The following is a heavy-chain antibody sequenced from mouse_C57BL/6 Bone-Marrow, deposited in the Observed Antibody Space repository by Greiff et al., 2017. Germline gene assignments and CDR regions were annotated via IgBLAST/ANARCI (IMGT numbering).Heavy chain of an antibody. CDR1: GYTFTSYW. Sequence: QVQLQQPGAELVKPGASVKLSCKASGYTFTSYWMQWVKQRPGQGLEWIGESDPSNSYTNYNQKFNGKATLTVDTSSSTDYMQLSSLTYEDSAVYYYARPGSMPYAVDYWGQGTSVTVSS. CDR2: SDPSNSYT. V-gene: IGHV1-50*01. D-gene: IGHD1-1*01. J-gene: IGHJ4*01. CDR3: ARPGSMPYAVDY.